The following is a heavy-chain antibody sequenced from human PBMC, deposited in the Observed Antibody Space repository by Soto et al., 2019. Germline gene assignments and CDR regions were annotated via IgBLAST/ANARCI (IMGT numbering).Heavy chain of an antibody. CDR1: GFSLNTAGMG. D-gene: IGHD1-7*01. J-gene: IGHJ4*02. CDR3: AHLYTWNYITTFDY. Sequence: QITLKESGPTLVKPTQTLTLTCSFSGFSLNTAGMGVGWIRQPPGKALEWLALIYWNDDGRYNPSLKSRLTISHDSSKNQVVLPMTNMDPVDTATYSCAHLYTWNYITTFDYWGRGILVSVSS. CDR2: IYWNDDG. V-gene: IGHV2-5*01.